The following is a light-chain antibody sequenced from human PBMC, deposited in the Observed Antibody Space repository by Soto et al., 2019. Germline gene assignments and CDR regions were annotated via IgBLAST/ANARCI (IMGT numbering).Light chain of an antibody. Sequence: QSVLTQPASVSGSPGQSITISCTGTSSVVGSYNLVSWYQQLLGKVLNLIIYEVSKWPFGVSILFSGSNFVNTASLIISGLQAEDEADYYCCSYAGSTPYVFGTGTKVTVL. V-gene: IGLV2-23*02. CDR2: EVS. J-gene: IGLJ1*01. CDR3: CSYAGSTPYV. CDR1: SSVVGSYNL.